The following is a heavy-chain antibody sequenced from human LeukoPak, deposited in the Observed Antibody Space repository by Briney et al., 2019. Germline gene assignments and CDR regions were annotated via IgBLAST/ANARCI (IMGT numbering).Heavy chain of an antibody. CDR2: ISYDGSNK. J-gene: IGHJ6*02. CDR1: GFTFSSYA. V-gene: IGHV3-30-3*01. Sequence: PGGSLRLSCAASGFTFSSYAMHWVRQAPGKGLEWVAVISYDGSNKYYADSVKGRFTISRDNSKNTLYLQMNSLRAEDTAVYYCARDLRDIVVVPAAIAQLYYYGMDVWGQGTTVTVSS. D-gene: IGHD2-2*02. CDR3: ARDLRDIVVVPAAIAQLYYYGMDV.